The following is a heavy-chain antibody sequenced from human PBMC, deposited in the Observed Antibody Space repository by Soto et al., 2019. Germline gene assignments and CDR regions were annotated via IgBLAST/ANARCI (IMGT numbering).Heavy chain of an antibody. CDR2: IWYDGSNK. CDR1: GFTFSSYG. J-gene: IGHJ5*02. Sequence: GSLRLSCAASGFTFSSYGMHWVRQAPGKGLEWVAVIWYDGSNKYYADSVKGRFTISRDNSKNTLYLQMNSLRAEDTAVYYCARDWGYCSGGSCPPRYNWFDPWRQRTLVTVSS. V-gene: IGHV3-33*01. D-gene: IGHD2-15*01. CDR3: ARDWGYCSGGSCPPRYNWFDP.